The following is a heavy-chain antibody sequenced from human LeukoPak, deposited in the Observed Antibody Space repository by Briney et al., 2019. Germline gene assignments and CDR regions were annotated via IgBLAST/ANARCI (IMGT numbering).Heavy chain of an antibody. Sequence: SETLSLTCTVSGGSINSGGYSWSWIRQHPGKDLEWIGYIYYSGSTYYNPSLKSRVAISVDTSKNQFSLKLTSVTAADTAVYYCARGIDYGSEYFQHWGQGTLVTVSS. CDR2: IYYSGST. CDR1: GGSINSGGYS. CDR3: ARGIDYGSEYFQH. V-gene: IGHV4-31*03. J-gene: IGHJ1*01. D-gene: IGHD4-17*01.